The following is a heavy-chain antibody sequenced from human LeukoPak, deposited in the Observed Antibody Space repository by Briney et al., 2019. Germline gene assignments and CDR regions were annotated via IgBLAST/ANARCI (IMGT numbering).Heavy chain of an antibody. J-gene: IGHJ4*02. CDR1: GFTFTSYA. Sequence: GGSLRLSCAAPGFTFTSYAMSWLRQVPGKGLEWVAAISGIGDSTYYGDFVKGRFTLARDNSKNTLFLQMNTLRADDTAVYYCAREIGPRKNVDYWGQGTLVTVSP. D-gene: IGHD2-21*01. V-gene: IGHV3-23*01. CDR2: ISGIGDST. CDR3: AREIGPRKNVDY.